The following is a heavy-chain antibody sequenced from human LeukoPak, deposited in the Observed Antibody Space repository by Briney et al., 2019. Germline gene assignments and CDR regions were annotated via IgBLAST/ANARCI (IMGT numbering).Heavy chain of an antibody. D-gene: IGHD3-16*01. Sequence: PSETLSLTCTVSGGSISSYYWSWIRQPPGKGLEWIGYIYYSGSTNYSPSLKSRLAMSLDASKNQFSLNLNSVTAADTAVYYCARGIRGAADYWGQGTLVTVSS. J-gene: IGHJ4*02. V-gene: IGHV4-59*01. CDR3: ARGIRGAADY. CDR1: GGSISSYY. CDR2: IYYSGST.